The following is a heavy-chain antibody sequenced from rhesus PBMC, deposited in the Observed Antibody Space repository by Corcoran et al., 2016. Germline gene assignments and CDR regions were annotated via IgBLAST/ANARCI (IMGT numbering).Heavy chain of an antibody. Sequence: QVQLQESGPGLVKPSETLSLTCAVSGGSISDDYYWSWIRQPPGKGLEWLGYIYGSGGGTTYNPSRKNRVTISIDASQTQFSLKLSSVTAADTAVYYCARVGGIAAGHAEYFEFWGQGALVTVSS. J-gene: IGHJ1*01. V-gene: IGHV4-106*01. CDR3: ARVGGIAAGHAEYFEF. CDR2: IYGSGGGT. D-gene: IGHD6-13*01. CDR1: GGSISDDYY.